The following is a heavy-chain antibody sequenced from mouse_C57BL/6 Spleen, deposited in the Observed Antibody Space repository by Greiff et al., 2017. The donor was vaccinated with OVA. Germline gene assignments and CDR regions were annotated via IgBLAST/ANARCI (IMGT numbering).Heavy chain of an antibody. CDR1: GYTFTSYT. CDR2: INPSSGYP. J-gene: IGHJ4*01. V-gene: IGHV1-4*01. CDR3: ASTKDYDGFYYAMDY. D-gene: IGHD2-4*01. Sequence: QVQLQQSGAELARPGASVKMSCKASGYTFTSYTMHWVKQRPGQGLEWIGYINPSSGYPKYNQKFKDKATLTADKSSSTAYMQLSSLTSEDSAVYYCASTKDYDGFYYAMDYWGQGTSVTVSS.